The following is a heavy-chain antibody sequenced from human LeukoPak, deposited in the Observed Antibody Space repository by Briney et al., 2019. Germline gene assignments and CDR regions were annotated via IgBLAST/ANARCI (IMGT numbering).Heavy chain of an antibody. D-gene: IGHD3-3*01. CDR1: GYTFTSYG. V-gene: IGHV1-18*01. Sequence: GASVKVSCKASGYTFTSYGISWVRQAPGQGLEWMGWISAYNGNTNYAQKLQGRVTMTRNTSISTAYMELSSLRSEDTAVYYCARGPLNYDFWSGFTSRAFDIWGQGTMVTVSS. CDR2: ISAYNGNT. CDR3: ARGPLNYDFWSGFTSRAFDI. J-gene: IGHJ3*02.